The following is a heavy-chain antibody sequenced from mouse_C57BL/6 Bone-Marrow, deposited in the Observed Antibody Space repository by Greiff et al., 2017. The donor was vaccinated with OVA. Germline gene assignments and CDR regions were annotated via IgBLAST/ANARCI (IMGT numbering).Heavy chain of an antibody. D-gene: IGHD1-1*01. CDR2: IYPGDGDT. Sequence: QVQLKESGAELVKPGASVKISCKASGYAFSSYWMNWVKQRPGKGLEWIGQIYPGDGDTNYNGKFKGKATLTEDKSSSTAYMQLSSLTSEDSAVYFCARSGDYYGSSYWYFDVWGTGTTVTVSS. V-gene: IGHV1-80*01. CDR3: ARSGDYYGSSYWYFDV. CDR1: GYAFSSYW. J-gene: IGHJ1*03.